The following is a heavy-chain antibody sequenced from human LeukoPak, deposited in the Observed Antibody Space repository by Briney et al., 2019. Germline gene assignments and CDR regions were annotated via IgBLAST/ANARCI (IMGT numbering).Heavy chain of an antibody. CDR1: GFTFSNYA. V-gene: IGHV3-23*01. Sequence: PGGSLGLSCAASGFTFSNYAMSWVRQAPGKGLEWVSAISGGGNSTYYADSVKGRFTISRDNSKNTLFLQMNSLRAEDTAVYYCAKARAVVVVAATNYWGQGTLVTVSS. CDR3: AKARAVVVVAATNY. D-gene: IGHD2-15*01. J-gene: IGHJ4*02. CDR2: ISGGGNST.